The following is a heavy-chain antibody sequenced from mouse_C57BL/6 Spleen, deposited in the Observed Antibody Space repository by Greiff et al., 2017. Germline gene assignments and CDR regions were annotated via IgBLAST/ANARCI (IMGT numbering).Heavy chain of an antibody. V-gene: IGHV1-19*01. CDR1: GYTFTDYY. CDR3: ARSYYGNYKEYYFDY. CDR2: INPYNGGT. Sequence: EVQLQQSGPVLVKPGASVKMSCKASGYTFTDYYMNWVKQSHGKSLEWIGVINPYNGGTSYNRKFKGKATLTVDKSSSTAYMELNSLTSEDSAVYYCARSYYGNYKEYYFDYWGQGTTLTVSS. D-gene: IGHD2-10*01. J-gene: IGHJ2*01.